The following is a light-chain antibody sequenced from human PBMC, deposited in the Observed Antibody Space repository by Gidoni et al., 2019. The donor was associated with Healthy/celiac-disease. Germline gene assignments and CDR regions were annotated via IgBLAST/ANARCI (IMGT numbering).Light chain of an antibody. Sequence: DIKMTQSQSSLSASVGDRVTLACRASQSISSYLHWYQQKPGNAPKLLIYAASSLQSGVPSRFSGSGSGTDFTLTISLLPPEDFATYYCQHRYSTPRTFXQXTKVEIK. CDR1: QSISSY. V-gene: IGKV1-39*01. J-gene: IGKJ1*01. CDR2: AAS. CDR3: QHRYSTPRT.